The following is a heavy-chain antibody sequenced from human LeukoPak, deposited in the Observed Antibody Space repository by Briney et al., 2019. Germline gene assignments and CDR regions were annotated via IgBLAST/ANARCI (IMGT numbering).Heavy chain of an antibody. Sequence: GGSLRLSCAASGFTFSSYSMNWVRQAPGKGLEWVSSISSSSSYIYYADSVKGRFTISRDNAKNSLYLQMNSLRAEDPDVYYCARDRAYSNIVVVPAAIGWFDPWGQGTLVTVSS. J-gene: IGHJ5*02. V-gene: IGHV3-21*01. D-gene: IGHD2-2*01. CDR3: ARDRAYSNIVVVPAAIGWFDP. CDR1: GFTFSSYS. CDR2: ISSSSSYI.